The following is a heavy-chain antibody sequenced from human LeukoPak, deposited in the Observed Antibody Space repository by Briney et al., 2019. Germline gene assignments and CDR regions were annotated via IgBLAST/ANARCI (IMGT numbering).Heavy chain of an antibody. D-gene: IGHD3-22*01. CDR2: IYYSGST. V-gene: IGHV4-39*01. Sequence: SETLSLTCTVSGGSISSSNYYWGWIRQPPGKGLEWIGSIYYSGSTYYKSPLKSRITISVDTSKNQFSLKLSSVTAADTAVYYCARNVTGGSSGYWRFDYWGQGTLVTVSS. CDR1: GGSISSSNYY. CDR3: ARNVTGGSSGYWRFDY. J-gene: IGHJ4*02.